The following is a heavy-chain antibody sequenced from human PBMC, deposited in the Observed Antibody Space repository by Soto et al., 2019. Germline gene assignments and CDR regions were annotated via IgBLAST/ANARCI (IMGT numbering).Heavy chain of an antibody. CDR1: GFTLSTFA. V-gene: IGHV3-23*01. CDR3: AKDHIVVVTAIFDY. CDR2: IVGSGSQI. D-gene: IGHD2-21*02. J-gene: IGHJ4*02. Sequence: EVQLLESGGGLVQPGGSLRLSCAVSGFTLSTFAMTWVRQAPGKGLECVSGIVGSGSQIHYADSVKGRFTISKDNSKNTLYLQMDSLRADDTAVYFCAKDHIVVVTAIFDYWGQGTLVTVSS.